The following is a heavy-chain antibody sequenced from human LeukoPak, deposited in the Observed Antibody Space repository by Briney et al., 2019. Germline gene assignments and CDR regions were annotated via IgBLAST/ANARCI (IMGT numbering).Heavy chain of an antibody. V-gene: IGHV4-39*01. CDR1: GGSISSSSYY. J-gene: IGHJ5*02. CDR3: ARVRGSIAAAGYNWFDP. CDR2: IYYSGST. Sequence: SETLSLTCTVSGGSISSSSYYRGWIRQPPGKGLEWIGSIYYSGSTYYNPSLKSRVTISVDTSKNQFSLKLSSVTAADTAVYYCARVRGSIAAAGYNWFDPWGQGTLVTVSS. D-gene: IGHD6-13*01.